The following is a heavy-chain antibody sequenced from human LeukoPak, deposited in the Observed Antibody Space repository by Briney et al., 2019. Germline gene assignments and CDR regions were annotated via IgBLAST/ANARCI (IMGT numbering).Heavy chain of an antibody. CDR3: ARAVRNTVWDKYYFDY. J-gene: IGHJ4*02. D-gene: IGHD1-26*01. CDR1: GGSFSGYY. CDR2: INHSGST. V-gene: IGHV4-34*01. Sequence: PSETLSLTCAVYGGSFSGYYWSWIRQRPGKGLEWIGEINHSGSTNYNPSLKSRVTISVDTSKSQFSLKLISVTAADTAVYYCARAVRNTVWDKYYFDYWGQGTLVTVSS.